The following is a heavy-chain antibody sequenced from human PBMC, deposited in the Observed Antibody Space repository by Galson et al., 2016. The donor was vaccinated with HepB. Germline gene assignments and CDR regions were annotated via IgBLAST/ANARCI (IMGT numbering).Heavy chain of an antibody. Sequence: TLSLTCAVSGGSINGGGYSWSWIRQLPGKGLEWIGFISHTDNTYYNPSLTSRVTISVDRSKNQFSLRLNSVTAADTAMYYCARDRYDVLSGDPYWYFDLWGRGTLVTVSS. D-gene: IGHD3-3*01. J-gene: IGHJ2*01. CDR2: ISHTDNT. CDR3: ARDRYDVLSGDPYWYFDL. V-gene: IGHV4-30-2*01. CDR1: GGSINGGGYS.